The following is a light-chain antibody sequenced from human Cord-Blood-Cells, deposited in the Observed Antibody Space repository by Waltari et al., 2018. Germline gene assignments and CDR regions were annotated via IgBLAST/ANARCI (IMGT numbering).Light chain of an antibody. J-gene: IGKJ5*01. CDR3: QQLNSYPIT. V-gene: IGKV1-9*01. Sequence: IQVTQSPSSLSASVGERVTITCRASQGISSYLAWYQQKPGKAPKLLIYAASTLQSGVPSRFSGSGSGTDFTLTISSLQPEDFATYYCQQLNSYPITFGQGTRLEIK. CDR2: AAS. CDR1: QGISSY.